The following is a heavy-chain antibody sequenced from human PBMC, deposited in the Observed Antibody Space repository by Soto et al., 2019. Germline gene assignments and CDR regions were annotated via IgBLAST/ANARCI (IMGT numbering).Heavy chain of an antibody. D-gene: IGHD1-26*01. V-gene: IGHV3-23*01. J-gene: IGHJ4*02. Sequence: EVQLLESGGGLVQPGGSLRLSCAASGFTFSSYAMRWVRQAPVKGLEWVSAISGSGGNTYYADSVKGRFTISRDNSKNTLYLQMNSLRAEDTAVYYCARRGSGSDYAYWGQGTLVTGSS. CDR2: ISGSGGNT. CDR3: ARRGSGSDYAY. CDR1: GFTFSSYA.